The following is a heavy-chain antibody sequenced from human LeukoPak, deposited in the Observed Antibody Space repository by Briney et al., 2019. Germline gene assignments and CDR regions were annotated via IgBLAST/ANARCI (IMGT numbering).Heavy chain of an antibody. J-gene: IGHJ4*02. CDR2: ISNSGGST. CDR1: GFTFSSFG. Sequence: GGSLRLSCAASGFTFSSFGMHWVRQAPGKGLEWVSGISNSGGSTYYADSVKGRFTISRDNSKNTLYLQMNSLRAEDTAVYYCAKSLGSSWYGFDCWGQGILVTVSS. CDR3: AKSLGSSWYGFDC. V-gene: IGHV3-23*01. D-gene: IGHD6-13*01.